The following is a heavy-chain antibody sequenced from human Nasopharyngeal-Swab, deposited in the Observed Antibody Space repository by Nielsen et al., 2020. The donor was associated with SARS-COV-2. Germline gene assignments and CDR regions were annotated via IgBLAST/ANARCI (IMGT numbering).Heavy chain of an antibody. V-gene: IGHV3-23*01. Sequence: GESLKISCAASGFTFSSYAMSWVRQAPGKGLEWVSAISGSGGSTYNADSVKGRFTISRDNSKNTLYLQMNSLRAEDTAVYYCAKDPDGDYGGNWFDPWGQGTLVTVSS. CDR1: GFTFSSYA. J-gene: IGHJ5*02. D-gene: IGHD4-17*01. CDR3: AKDPDGDYGGNWFDP. CDR2: ISGSGGST.